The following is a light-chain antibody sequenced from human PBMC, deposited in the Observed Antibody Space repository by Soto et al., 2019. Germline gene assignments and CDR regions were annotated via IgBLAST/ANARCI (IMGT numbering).Light chain of an antibody. CDR2: TNN. Sequence: QSVLTQPPSASGTPGQTVTISCSGGSSNIGSNSVHWYQQLPGSAPKLLIYTNNQRPSVVPDRFSGSKSGTSASLAVSGLQSEDEGDYFCAAWDDSLNGPVFGGGTQLTVL. CDR1: SSNIGSNS. V-gene: IGLV1-44*01. J-gene: IGLJ2*01. CDR3: AAWDDSLNGPV.